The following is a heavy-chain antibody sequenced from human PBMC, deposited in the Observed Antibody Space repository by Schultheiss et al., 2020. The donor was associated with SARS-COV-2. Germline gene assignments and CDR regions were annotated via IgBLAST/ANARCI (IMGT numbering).Heavy chain of an antibody. J-gene: IGHJ6*02. CDR2: ISAYNGNT. CDR1: GYTFTGYY. D-gene: IGHD1-20*01. Sequence: GESLKISCKASGYTFTGYYMHWVRQAPGQGLEWMGWISAYNGNTNYAQKLQGRVTMTTDTSTSTAYMELRSLRSDDTAVYYCARDHAYNWNEPPMDVWGQGTTVTVSS. V-gene: IGHV1-18*04. CDR3: ARDHAYNWNEPPMDV.